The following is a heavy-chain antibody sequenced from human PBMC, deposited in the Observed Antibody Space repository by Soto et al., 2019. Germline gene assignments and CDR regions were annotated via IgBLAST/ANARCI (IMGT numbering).Heavy chain of an antibody. CDR2: MNPNSGNT. CDR3: ARTPLEWLLGDYYYYGMDV. J-gene: IGHJ6*02. D-gene: IGHD3-3*01. V-gene: IGHV1-8*01. Sequence: ASVKVSCKASGYTFTSYDTNWVRQATGQGLEWMGWMNPNSGNTGYAQKFQGRVTMTRNTSISTAYMELSSLRSEDTAVYYCARTPLEWLLGDYYYYGMDVWGQGTTVTSP. CDR1: GYTFTSYD.